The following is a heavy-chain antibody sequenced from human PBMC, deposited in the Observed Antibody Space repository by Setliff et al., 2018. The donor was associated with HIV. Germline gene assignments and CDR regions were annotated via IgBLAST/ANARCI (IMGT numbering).Heavy chain of an antibody. CDR3: APVSSGWFDP. J-gene: IGHJ5*02. D-gene: IGHD6-25*01. CDR1: GYSLTELS. V-gene: IGHV1-24*01. CDR2: FDPDDGET. Sequence: ASVKVSCKVSGYSLTELSMHWVRQAPGKGLEWMGGFDPDDGETVYAQQFQGRVTMTEDTSTDTAYLELTSLRSEDTAMYYCAPVSSGWFDPWGQGTLVTVSS.